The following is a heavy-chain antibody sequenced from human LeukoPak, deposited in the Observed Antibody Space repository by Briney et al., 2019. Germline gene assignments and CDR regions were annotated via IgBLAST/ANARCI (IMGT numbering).Heavy chain of an antibody. CDR2: ISSSSSYI. Sequence: RGSLRLSCAASGFTFSSYTMNWVRQAPGKGLEWVSSISSSSSYIYYADSVKGRFTISRDNAKNSLYLQMNSLRAEDTAVYYCAAGYSSSWAAFDIWGQGTMVTVSS. J-gene: IGHJ3*02. CDR1: GFTFSSYT. V-gene: IGHV3-21*01. CDR3: AAGYSSSWAAFDI. D-gene: IGHD6-13*01.